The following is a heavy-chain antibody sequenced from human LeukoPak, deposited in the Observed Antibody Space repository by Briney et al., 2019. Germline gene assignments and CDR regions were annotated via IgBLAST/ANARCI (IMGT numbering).Heavy chain of an antibody. CDR3: ARVGLAVAGPRHGMDV. J-gene: IGHJ6*02. CDR2: INPSGGST. V-gene: IGHV1-46*01. D-gene: IGHD6-19*01. Sequence: GASVKVSCKASGYTFTSYYMHWVRQAPGQGLEWMGIINPSGGSTSYAQKFQGRVTITRDTSTSTVYMELSSLRSEDTAVYYCARVGLAVAGPRHGMDVWGQGTTVTVSS. CDR1: GYTFTSYY.